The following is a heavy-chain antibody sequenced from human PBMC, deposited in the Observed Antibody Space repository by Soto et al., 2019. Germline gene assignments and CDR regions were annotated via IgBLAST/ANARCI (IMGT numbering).Heavy chain of an antibody. D-gene: IGHD1-26*01. Sequence: QVQLVQSGNVVQRRGSSVKVSCQASGGTFSSHGMAWVRQAPGQGLEWMGGIIPTFGTPTYAPKFQGRVTITANKSTNTAYMAIRFLRSDDAGVYFCASSRSAPYFDFCGHGTL. J-gene: IGHJ4*01. CDR1: GGTFSSHG. CDR3: ASSRSAPYFDF. V-gene: IGHV1-69*06. CDR2: IIPTFGTP.